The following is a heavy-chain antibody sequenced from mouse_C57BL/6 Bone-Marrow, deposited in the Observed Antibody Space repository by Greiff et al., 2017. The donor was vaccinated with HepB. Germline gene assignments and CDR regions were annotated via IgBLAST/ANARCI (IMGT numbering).Heavy chain of an antibody. CDR3: AKPPRFDY. CDR2: ISSGGSYT. CDR1: GFTFSSYG. J-gene: IGHJ2*01. Sequence: DVMLVESGGDLVKPGGSLKLSCAASGFTFSSYGMSWVRQTPDKRLEWVATISSGGSYTYYPDSVKGRFTISRDNAKNTLYLQMSSLKSEDTAMYYCAKPPRFDYWGQGTTLTVSS. V-gene: IGHV5-6*02.